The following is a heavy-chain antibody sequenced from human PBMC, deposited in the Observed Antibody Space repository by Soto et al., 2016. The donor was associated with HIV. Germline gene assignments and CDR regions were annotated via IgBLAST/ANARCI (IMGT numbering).Heavy chain of an antibody. CDR3: ARGDYDYAWGTGATYRYTLLDK. J-gene: IGHJ4*02. V-gene: IGHV3-74*01. CDR2: TNTDGYNI. D-gene: IGHD3-16*01. CDR1: DFTFSTYW. Sequence: EVQLIESGGGLVQPGGSLRLSCAASDFTFSTYWMHWVRQAPGKGLVWISRTNTDGYNINYADSVEGRFTISRDNAKNTLYLQMNSLRAEDTAVYYCARGDYDYAWGTGATYRYTLLDKWGQGTLVTVSS.